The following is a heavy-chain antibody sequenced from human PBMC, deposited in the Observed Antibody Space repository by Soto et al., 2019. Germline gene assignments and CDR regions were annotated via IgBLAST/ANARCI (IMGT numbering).Heavy chain of an antibody. CDR2: VYYTGTT. V-gene: IGHV4-59*08. Sequence: SETLSLTCTVSGGSIDSYYWTWIRQPPGKGLEWIGYVYYTGTTTYIPSLKSRVTISVDTSMNQISLTLSSVTAADTAFYYCARRSGYYQSLDTLGQGTLVTVFS. CDR1: GGSIDSYY. J-gene: IGHJ5*01. CDR3: ARRSGYYQSLDT. D-gene: IGHD3-3*01.